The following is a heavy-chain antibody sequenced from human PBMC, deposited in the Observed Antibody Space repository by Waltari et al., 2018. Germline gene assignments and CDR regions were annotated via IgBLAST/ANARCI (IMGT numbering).Heavy chain of an antibody. V-gene: IGHV4-39*07. CDR2: IYYSGST. Sequence: QLQLQESGPGLVKPSETLSLTCTVSGRSISSSSYYWGWSRQPPGKGLEWIGSIYYSGSTYYNPSLKSRVTISVDTSKNQFSLKLSSVTAADTAVYYCATLFVVPAAQYYMDVWGKGTTVTISS. CDR3: ATLFVVPAAQYYMDV. D-gene: IGHD2-2*01. J-gene: IGHJ6*03. CDR1: GRSISSSSYY.